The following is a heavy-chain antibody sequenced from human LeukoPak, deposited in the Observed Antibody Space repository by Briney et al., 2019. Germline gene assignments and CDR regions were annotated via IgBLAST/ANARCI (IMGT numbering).Heavy chain of an antibody. D-gene: IGHD6-13*01. CDR3: ARVSVIAAAALHFDN. CDR1: GGSISSYY. J-gene: IGHJ4*02. V-gene: IGHV4-59*01. Sequence: SETLSLTCTVSGGSISSYYWSWVRQPPGKEPQWIGYLNYSGRTNYNPSLRSRVTISVDTSKNQFSLKLDSLTAADTAIYYCARVSVIAAAALHFDNWGQGTLVTVSS. CDR2: LNYSGRT.